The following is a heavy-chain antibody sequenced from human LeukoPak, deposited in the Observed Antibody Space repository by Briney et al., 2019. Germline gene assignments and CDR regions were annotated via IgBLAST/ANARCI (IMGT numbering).Heavy chain of an antibody. J-gene: IGHJ4*02. V-gene: IGHV1-46*01. CDR1: GYTFTSYY. Sequence: ASVKVSCKASGYTFTSYYMHWVRQAPGQGLEWMGLINPSGGSTSCAQKFQGRVTMTRDTSTSTVYMELSSLRSEDTAVYYCARIAVAGELVGYFDYWGQGTLVTVSS. CDR2: INPSGGST. D-gene: IGHD6-19*01. CDR3: ARIAVAGELVGYFDY.